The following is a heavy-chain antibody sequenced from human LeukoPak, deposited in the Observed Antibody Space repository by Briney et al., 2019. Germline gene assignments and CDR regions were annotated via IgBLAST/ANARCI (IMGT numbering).Heavy chain of an antibody. Sequence: GGSLRLSCAASGFDFSTYSIDWVRQAPGKGLEWVSYISSSSSNIYHADSVKGRFNISRDNAKNSLHLQMNSLRAEDTAVYYCARVGRSGWTVGYWGQGTLVTVSS. V-gene: IGHV3-48*04. CDR2: ISSSSSNI. CDR1: GFDFSTYS. D-gene: IGHD6-19*01. J-gene: IGHJ4*02. CDR3: ARVGRSGWTVGY.